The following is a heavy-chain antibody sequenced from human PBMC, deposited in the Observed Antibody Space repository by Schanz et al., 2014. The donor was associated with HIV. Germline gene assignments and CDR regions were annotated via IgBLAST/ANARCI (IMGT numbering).Heavy chain of an antibody. J-gene: IGHJ2*01. Sequence: EVQLLEFGGGLVRPGESLRLSCLASGFTFNNYAMSWVRQAPGKGLEWVAVINWNGDTTYYADSVKGRFTISRDNAKRTLYLQMNSLRAEESAVFYCARESNGAFDLWGRGTLVTVSS. V-gene: IGHV3-23*01. CDR2: INWNGDTT. CDR3: ARESNGAFDL. CDR1: GFTFNNYA.